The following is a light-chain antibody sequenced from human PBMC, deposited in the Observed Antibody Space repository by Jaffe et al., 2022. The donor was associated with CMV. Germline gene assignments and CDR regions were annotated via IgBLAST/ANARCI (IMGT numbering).Light chain of an antibody. Sequence: EIVLTQSPGTLSLSPGERATLSCTASQSVSTNYLTWYQLRPGQAPRLLIYGASRRATGIPDRFSGSGSGTDFTLTISRLEPEDFAVYYCHQYGSSMWTFGQGTKVEIK. CDR3: HQYGSSMWT. CDR1: QSVSTNY. CDR2: GAS. V-gene: IGKV3-20*01. J-gene: IGKJ1*01.